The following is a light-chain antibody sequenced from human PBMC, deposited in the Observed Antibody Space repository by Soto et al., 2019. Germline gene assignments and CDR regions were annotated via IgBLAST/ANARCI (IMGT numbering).Light chain of an antibody. J-gene: IGKJ1*01. Sequence: ASRRTQSPSSLSASTGDRVTITCRGSQRISSYLAWYQQKPGKAPKLLIYAASTLQSGVPSRFSGSGSGTDFTLTISCLQSEDFATYYCQQYYSYPRTFGQGTKVDIK. CDR3: QQYYSYPRT. CDR1: QRISSY. V-gene: IGKV1-8*01. CDR2: AAS.